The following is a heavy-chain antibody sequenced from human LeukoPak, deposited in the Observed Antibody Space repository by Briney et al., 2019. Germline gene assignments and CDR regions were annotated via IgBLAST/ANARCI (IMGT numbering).Heavy chain of an antibody. V-gene: IGHV3-73*01. CDR1: GFTFSGSA. Sequence: GGSLRLSCAASGFTFSGSAMHWVRQASGKGLEWVGRIRSKPNSYATAYAASVKGRFTISRDDSKNTAYPQMNSLKTEDTAVYYCTRSFGKRITMFRGDPTSGFYYYYYMDVWGKGTTVTISS. CDR3: TRSFGKRITMFRGDPTSGFYYYYYMDV. CDR2: IRSKPNSYAT. D-gene: IGHD3-10*01. J-gene: IGHJ6*03.